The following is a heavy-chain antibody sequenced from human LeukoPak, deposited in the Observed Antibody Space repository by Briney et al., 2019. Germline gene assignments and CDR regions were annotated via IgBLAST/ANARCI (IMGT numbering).Heavy chain of an antibody. CDR3: AKQITIFGVVPGHFDS. J-gene: IGHJ4*02. V-gene: IGHV3-30*18. CDR2: ISYDGSIK. Sequence: PGGSLRLSCAASGFTFSSYGMHWVRQAPGKGLEWVAVISYDGSIKYYADSLKGRFTISRDNSKNTLYVQMNTLRAEDTAVYYCAKQITIFGVVPGHFDSWGQGTLVTVSS. D-gene: IGHD3-3*01. CDR1: GFTFSSYG.